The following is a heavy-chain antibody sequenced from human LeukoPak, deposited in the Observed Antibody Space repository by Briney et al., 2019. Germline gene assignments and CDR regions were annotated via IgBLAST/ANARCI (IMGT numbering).Heavy chain of an antibody. Sequence: PGWSLRLSCAASGFTFSSYAMAWVRQAPGKGLEWLSGIGGTDGSTFYTDSVKGRFTISRDNSKNTLYLQMNSLRVDDTAAYYCAKRDSSGDYPYYFESWGQGTLVTVSS. CDR3: AKRDSSGDYPYYFES. D-gene: IGHD3-3*01. CDR1: GFTFSSYA. J-gene: IGHJ4*02. CDR2: IGGTDGST. V-gene: IGHV3-23*01.